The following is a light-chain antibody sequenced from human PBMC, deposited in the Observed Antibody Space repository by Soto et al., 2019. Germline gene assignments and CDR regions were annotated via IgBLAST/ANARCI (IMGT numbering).Light chain of an antibody. Sequence: DIQMTQSPSSLSASIGDRVTISCRASQNIERYLNWYQHKPGRAPQLLMFAAANMETGVPTRFSGSGSGTDFTLTITSLQPEDFATYYCQQTYRTTHSFGQGTKVDMK. CDR3: QQTYRTTHS. J-gene: IGKJ2*01. CDR2: AAA. CDR1: QNIERY. V-gene: IGKV1-39*01.